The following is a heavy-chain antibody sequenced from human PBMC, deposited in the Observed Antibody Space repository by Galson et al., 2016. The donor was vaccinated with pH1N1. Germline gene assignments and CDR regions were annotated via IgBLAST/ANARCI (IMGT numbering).Heavy chain of an antibody. V-gene: IGHV1-2*06. CDR1: GYTFTFTGYF. CDR2: INPYSGDT. J-gene: IGHJ6*02. CDR3: ARDVAPPGHYAMDV. Sequence: SVKVSCKASGYTFTFTGYFIHWVRQAPGQGLEFEWMGRINPYSGDTDFAQDFQGRVTMTRDTSIGTAYVEVSRLTSDDTAIYYCARDVAPPGHYAMDVWGQGTTVTVFS.